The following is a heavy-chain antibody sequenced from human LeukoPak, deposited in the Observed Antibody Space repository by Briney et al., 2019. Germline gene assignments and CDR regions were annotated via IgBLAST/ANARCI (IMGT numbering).Heavy chain of an antibody. CDR3: ARGYDSKDAFDI. D-gene: IGHD3-22*01. J-gene: IGHJ3*02. CDR1: GLTFSSYS. V-gene: IGHV3-21*01. Sequence: PGGSLRLSCAASGLTFSSYSMNWVRQAPGKGLEWVSSISSSSSYIYYADSVKGRFTISRDNAKNSLYLQMNSLRAEDTAVYYCARGYDSKDAFDIWGQGTMVTVSS. CDR2: ISSSSSYI.